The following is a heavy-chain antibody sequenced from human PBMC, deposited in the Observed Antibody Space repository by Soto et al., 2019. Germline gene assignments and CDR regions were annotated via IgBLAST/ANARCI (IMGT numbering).Heavy chain of an antibody. CDR1: GGTFSNYA. CDR3: ATEMYNYGSSGDTDGFDI. CDR2: IIPFFGTA. V-gene: IGHV1-69*06. D-gene: IGHD3-22*01. J-gene: IGHJ3*02. Sequence: QVQLVQSGAEVKTPGSSVKVSCKASGGTFSNYAINWVRQAPGQGLECMGGIIPFFGTANYAQKFQGRVTITADKSTSAAYMALSSLRSENTAVYYCATEMYNYGSSGDTDGFDIWGQGTMVTVSS.